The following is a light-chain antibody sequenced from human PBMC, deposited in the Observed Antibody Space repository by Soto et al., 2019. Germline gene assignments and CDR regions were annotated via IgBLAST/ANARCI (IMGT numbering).Light chain of an antibody. CDR1: SSDVGSYNL. Sequence: QSALTQPASVSGSPGQSITISCTGTSSDVGSYNLVSWYQQHPDKAPKLMISEVTKRPSGVSNRFSGSKSGNTASLTISGLQAEDEADYYCCSYPGSSTYVFGTGTKLTVL. J-gene: IGLJ1*01. V-gene: IGLV2-23*02. CDR2: EVT. CDR3: CSYPGSSTYV.